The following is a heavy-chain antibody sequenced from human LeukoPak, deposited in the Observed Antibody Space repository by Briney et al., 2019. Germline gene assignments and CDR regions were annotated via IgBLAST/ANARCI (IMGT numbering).Heavy chain of an antibody. V-gene: IGHV4-39*07. CDR1: GGSISSGSSY. CDR2: IYYSGNT. Sequence: SETLSLTCSVSGGSISSGSSYWGWIRQPPGKGLEWIGGIYYSGNTYFNPSLKSRVTISVETSKNQFFLKLSSVTAADTAVYYCARDRGTGGPFDYWGQGTLVTVSS. J-gene: IGHJ4*02. CDR3: ARDRGTGGPFDY. D-gene: IGHD7-27*01.